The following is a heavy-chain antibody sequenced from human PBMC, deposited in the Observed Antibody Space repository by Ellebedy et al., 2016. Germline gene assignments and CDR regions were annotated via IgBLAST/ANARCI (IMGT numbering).Heavy chain of an antibody. CDR2: INAGNGDT. V-gene: IGHV1-3*01. J-gene: IGHJ4*02. D-gene: IGHD2-21*02. CDR3: ARADCGGDCYPDY. CDR1: GYTFTSYA. Sequence: ASVKVSCKASGYTFTSYAMHWVRQAPGQRLEWMGRINAGNGDTKYSQKFQGRVTITRDTSTSTAYMELSSLRSEDTAVYYCARADCGGDCYPDYWGQGTLVTVSS.